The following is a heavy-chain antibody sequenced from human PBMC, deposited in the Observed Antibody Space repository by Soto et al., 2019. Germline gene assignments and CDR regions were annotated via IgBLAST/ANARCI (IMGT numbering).Heavy chain of an antibody. CDR3: ASGGDIVVVPAAELYYYYYGMDV. Sequence: QVQLVQSGAEVKKPGSSVKVSCKASGGTFSSYAISWVRQAPGQGLEWMGGFIPIFGTANYAQKSQGRVTITADESTSTAYMELSSLRSEDTAVYYCASGGDIVVVPAAELYYYYYGMDVWGQGTTVTVSS. CDR1: GGTFSSYA. J-gene: IGHJ6*02. CDR2: FIPIFGTA. V-gene: IGHV1-69*01. D-gene: IGHD2-2*01.